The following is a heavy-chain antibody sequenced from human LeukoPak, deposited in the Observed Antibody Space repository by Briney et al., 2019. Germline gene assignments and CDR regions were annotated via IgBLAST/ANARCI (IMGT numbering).Heavy chain of an antibody. CDR2: INHSGST. V-gene: IGHV4-34*01. CDR3: ARGVIATGGNDFDY. CDR1: GGSFSGYY. Sequence: PSETLSLTCAVYGGSFSGYYWSWVRQPPGKGLEWFGEINHSGSTNYNPSLKSRVTISVDTSKNQFSLKLSSVTAADTAVYYCARGVIATGGNDFDYWGQGTLVTVSS. D-gene: IGHD6-13*01. J-gene: IGHJ4*02.